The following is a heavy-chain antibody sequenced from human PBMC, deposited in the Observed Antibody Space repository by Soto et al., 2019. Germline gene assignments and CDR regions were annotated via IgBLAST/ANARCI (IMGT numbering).Heavy chain of an antibody. J-gene: IGHJ5*01. CDR2: MNPANGNT. D-gene: IGHD3-10*01. V-gene: IGHV1-8*01. Sequence: GASVKVSCKTSGYTFTSYDINWVRQATGQRLEWMGWMNPANGNTGYAQKFQGRVTLTRDISASTAYMELSSLTSEDTGVYYCARKDYYASGIYHFDYWGHGTLVTVSS. CDR3: ARKDYYASGIYHFDY. CDR1: GYTFTSYD.